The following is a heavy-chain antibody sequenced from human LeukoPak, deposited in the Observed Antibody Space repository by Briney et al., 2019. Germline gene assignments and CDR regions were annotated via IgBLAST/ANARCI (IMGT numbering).Heavy chain of an antibody. CDR3: ARDCSSGTCYFFP. D-gene: IGHD2-15*01. J-gene: IGHJ5*02. CDR1: GYTFTSYG. Sequence: ASVKVSCKATGYTFTSYGISWVRQAPGQGLEWMGWISAYNGNTNYAQKFQGRVTMTTDTSTSTAYMELRSLRSDDTAVYYCARDCSSGTCYFFPCGQGTLVTVSS. CDR2: ISAYNGNT. V-gene: IGHV1-18*01.